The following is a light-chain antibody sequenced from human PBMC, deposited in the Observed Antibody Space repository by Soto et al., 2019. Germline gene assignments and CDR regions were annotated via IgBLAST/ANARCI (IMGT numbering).Light chain of an antibody. J-gene: IGLJ2*01. CDR3: CSYAGSSTPRV. V-gene: IGLV2-23*02. Sequence: QSALTQPASVSGSPGQSITISCTGTSSDVGSYNLVSWYQQHPGKAPKLMIYEVSKRPSGVSNRFSGSKSGNTASLTISGLHAEDEADYYCCSYAGSSTPRVFGGGTKLTVL. CDR2: EVS. CDR1: SSDVGSYNL.